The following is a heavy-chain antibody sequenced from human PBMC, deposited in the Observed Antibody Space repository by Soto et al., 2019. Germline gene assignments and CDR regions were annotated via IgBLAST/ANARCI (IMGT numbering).Heavy chain of an antibody. D-gene: IGHD1-26*01. CDR1: GFTVSSNY. V-gene: IGHV3-53*01. Sequence: PVGSLRLSCAVSGFTVSSNYISWVRQAPGEGLEWVSLIYSGGSTHYADSVKGRFTISRDISKNTVYLQINSLRVEDTAVYYCAREGEGAPPRFFYGMDVWGQGTTVTVS. CDR2: IYSGGST. CDR3: AREGEGAPPRFFYGMDV. J-gene: IGHJ6*02.